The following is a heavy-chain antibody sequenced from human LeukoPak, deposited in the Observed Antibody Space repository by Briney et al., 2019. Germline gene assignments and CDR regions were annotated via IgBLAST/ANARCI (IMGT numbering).Heavy chain of an antibody. V-gene: IGHV4-38-2*02. CDR2: IYHSGST. CDR1: GYSISSGYY. Sequence: SETLSLTCTVSGYSISSGYYWGWIRQPPGKGLEWIGSIYHSGSTYYNPSLKSRVTISVDTSKNQFSLKLSSVTAADTAVYYCAGDFGYLNWFDPWGQGTLVTVSS. J-gene: IGHJ5*02. CDR3: AGDFGYLNWFDP. D-gene: IGHD6-25*01.